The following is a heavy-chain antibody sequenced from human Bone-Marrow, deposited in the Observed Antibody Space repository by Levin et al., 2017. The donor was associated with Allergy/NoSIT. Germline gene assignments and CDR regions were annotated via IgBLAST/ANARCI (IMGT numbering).Heavy chain of an antibody. CDR1: GFTFSSYW. J-gene: IGHJ4*02. CDR3: ARGRKSGGSGSYYYDY. D-gene: IGHD3-10*01. Sequence: SCAASGFTFSSYWMHWVRQAPGKGLVWVSRINSDGSSTSYADSVKGRFTISRDNAKNTLYLQMNSLRAEDTAVYYCARGRKSGGSGSYYYDYWGQGTLVTVSS. CDR2: INSDGSST. V-gene: IGHV3-74*01.